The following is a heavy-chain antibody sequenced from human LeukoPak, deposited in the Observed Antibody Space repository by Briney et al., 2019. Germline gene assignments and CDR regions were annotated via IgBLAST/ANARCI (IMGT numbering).Heavy chain of an antibody. CDR2: ISSSSSYI. D-gene: IGHD6-19*01. J-gene: IGHJ4*02. CDR1: GFTFSSYS. Sequence: PGGSLRLSCAASGFTFSSYSMNWVRQVPGKGLEWVSSISSSSSYIYYADSVKGRFTISRDNAKNSLYLQMNSLRAEDTAVYYCARVDSSGLDYWGQGTLVTVSS. V-gene: IGHV3-21*01. CDR3: ARVDSSGLDY.